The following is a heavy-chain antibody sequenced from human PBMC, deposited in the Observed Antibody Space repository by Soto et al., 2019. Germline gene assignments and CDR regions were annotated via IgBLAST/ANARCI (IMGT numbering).Heavy chain of an antibody. D-gene: IGHD2-15*01. J-gene: IGHJ4*02. CDR2: MNPNSGNT. CDR1: GYTFTSYD. V-gene: IGHV1-8*01. Sequence: ASVKVSCKASGYTFTSYDINWVRQATGQGLEWMGWMNPNSGNTGYAQKFQGRVTMTRNTSISTAYMELSSLRSEDTAVYYCARGPDTQGYCSGGSCYSGGDYWGQGTLVTVSS. CDR3: ARGPDTQGYCSGGSCYSGGDY.